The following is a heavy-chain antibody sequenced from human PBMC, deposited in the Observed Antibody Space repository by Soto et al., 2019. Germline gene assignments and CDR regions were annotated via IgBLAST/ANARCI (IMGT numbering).Heavy chain of an antibody. J-gene: IGHJ4*02. CDR3: ARDSSGYYGFDY. Sequence: QITLKESGPTLVKPTQTLTLTCTFSGFSLSTSGVGVGWIRQPPGTALEWLALIYWDDDKRYSPSLKSRLTITKVTSKNQVVLTMTNMDPVDTATYYCARDSSGYYGFDYWGQGTLVTVSS. CDR1: GFSLSTSGVG. V-gene: IGHV2-5*02. CDR2: IYWDDDK. D-gene: IGHD3-22*01.